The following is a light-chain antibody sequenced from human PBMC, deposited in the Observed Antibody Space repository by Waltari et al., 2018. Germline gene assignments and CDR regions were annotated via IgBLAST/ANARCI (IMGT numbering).Light chain of an antibody. V-gene: IGLV2-14*01. Sequence: QSALPQPASVSGSPGQSLTISCPGTSSTGGGHHYVSWYQQHPGKAPKLMIYEVSNRPSGVSNRFSGSKSGNTASLTISGLQAEDEADYYCSSYTSSSTLGVFGTGTKVTVL. CDR1: SSTGGGHHY. CDR2: EVS. J-gene: IGLJ1*01. CDR3: SSYTSSSTLGV.